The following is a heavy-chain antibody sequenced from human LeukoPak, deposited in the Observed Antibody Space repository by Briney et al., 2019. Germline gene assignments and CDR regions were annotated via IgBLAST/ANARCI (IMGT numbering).Heavy chain of an antibody. V-gene: IGHV1-8*01. Sequence: ASEKVSCKASVYTGTSYDINWGRQATGQGLEWMGWMNPNSGNTGDSHKFQGRVTTTRNTSISTAYMELSSLRSEEEAAYYSARVRDCDIVWKPEELDYWGEGTLVTVSS. CDR3: ARVRDCDIVWKPEELDY. J-gene: IGHJ4*02. CDR2: MNPNSGNT. CDR1: VYTGTSYD. D-gene: IGHD3-9*01.